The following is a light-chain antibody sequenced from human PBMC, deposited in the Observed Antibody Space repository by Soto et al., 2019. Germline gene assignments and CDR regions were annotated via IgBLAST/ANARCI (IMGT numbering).Light chain of an antibody. J-gene: IGLJ1*01. CDR3: SSYTSSSTL. V-gene: IGLV2-14*01. CDR1: SRDVGGYND. CDR2: DVS. Sequence: QSALTQPASVSGSPGQSITISSTGTSRDVGGYNDVSWYEQHPGKTPKLMIYDVSNRPSGVSNRFSGSKSGNTASLTTSWLQAEDEADYYCSSYTSSSTLFGTGTKVTVL.